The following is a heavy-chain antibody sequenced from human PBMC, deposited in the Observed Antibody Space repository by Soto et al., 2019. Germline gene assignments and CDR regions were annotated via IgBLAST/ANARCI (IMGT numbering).Heavy chain of an antibody. CDR1: GGSISSYY. CDR2: IYYSGST. Sequence: PSEPLSLTCTVSGGSISSYYWSWIRQPPGKGLEWIGYIYYSGSTNYNPSLKSGVTISVDTSKNQFSLKLSFVSAAVTAVYYCARAFDLDFYGSGTLRPYYYYGMDVWGQGTTVTVSS. CDR3: ARAFDLDFYGSGTLRPYYYYGMDV. V-gene: IGHV4-59*01. J-gene: IGHJ6*02. D-gene: IGHD3-10*01.